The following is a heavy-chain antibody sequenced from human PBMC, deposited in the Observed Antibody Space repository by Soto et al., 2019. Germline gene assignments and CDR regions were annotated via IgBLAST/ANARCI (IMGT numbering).Heavy chain of an antibody. V-gene: IGHV3-30-3*01. CDR2: ISYDGSNK. J-gene: IGHJ3*02. D-gene: IGHD2-8*01. CDR3: AREKMVGNAFDI. Sequence: PGGSLRLSCAASGFTFSSYAMHWVRQAPGKGLEWVAVISYDGSNKYYADSVKGRFTISRDNSKNTLYLQMNSLRAEDTAVYYWAREKMVGNAFDIWGQGTRVTV. CDR1: GFTFSSYA.